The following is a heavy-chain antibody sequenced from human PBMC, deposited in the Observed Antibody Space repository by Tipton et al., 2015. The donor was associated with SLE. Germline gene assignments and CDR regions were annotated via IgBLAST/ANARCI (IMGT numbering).Heavy chain of an antibody. V-gene: IGHV4-39*07. CDR2: IYHSGTA. CDR3: ARYPESNYHWFGP. CDR1: GGSISSSRYH. Sequence: TLSLTCTVSGGSISSSRYHWGWFRQPPGKGLEWIWSIYHSGTAYYNPSLKSRVTISVDTSKNQISLKLSSVTAADTAVYYCARYPESNYHWFGPWGQGALVTVSS. J-gene: IGHJ5*02. D-gene: IGHD4-11*01.